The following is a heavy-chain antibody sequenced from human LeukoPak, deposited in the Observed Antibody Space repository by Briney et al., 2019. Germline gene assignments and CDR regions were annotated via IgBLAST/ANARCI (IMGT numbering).Heavy chain of an antibody. V-gene: IGHV3-74*01. J-gene: IGHJ3*01. CDR3: ARGLFYAFDF. CDR1: GFTFSSYW. Sequence: GGSLRLSCAASGFTFSSYWMHWVRQAPGKGLVWVSHINDDGSTTDSADSVEGRFTISRDNAKNTLFLQMNSLRAEDTAVYYCARGLFYAFDFRGQGTMVTVSS. D-gene: IGHD2-21*02. CDR2: INDDGSTT.